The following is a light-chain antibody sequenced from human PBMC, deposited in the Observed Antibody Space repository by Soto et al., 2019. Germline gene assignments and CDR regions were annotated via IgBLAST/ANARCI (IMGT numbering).Light chain of an antibody. J-gene: IGKJ5*01. CDR2: DAS. CDR1: QSVGSS. V-gene: IGKV3-11*01. Sequence: EIVLTQSPATLSLLPGERATLSCRASQSVGSSLAWYQHKAGQAPRLLLYDASNRATGIPARFSGSGSGSAFPLTPSSLEPEDFAVYYCQQRSSWITFGQGTRLEIE. CDR3: QQRSSWIT.